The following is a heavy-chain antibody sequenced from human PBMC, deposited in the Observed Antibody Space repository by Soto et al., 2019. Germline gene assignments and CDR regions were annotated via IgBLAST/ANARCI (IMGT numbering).Heavy chain of an antibody. V-gene: IGHV3-7*02. D-gene: IGHD3-10*01. J-gene: IGHJ4*02. CDR1: GFTFSSYW. CDR2: IKQDGSEK. Sequence: EVQLVESGGGLVQPGGSLRLSCAASGFTFSSYWMSWVRQAPGKGLEWVANIKQDGSEKYYVDSVKGRFTISRDNAKNSLYLQMNSLRAEDTAVYYGVWFGESLDYWGQGTLVTVSS. CDR3: VWFGESLDY.